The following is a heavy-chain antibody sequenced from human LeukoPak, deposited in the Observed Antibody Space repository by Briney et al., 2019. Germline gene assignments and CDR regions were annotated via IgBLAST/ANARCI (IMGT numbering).Heavy chain of an antibody. J-gene: IGHJ4*02. CDR1: GFPFHNYW. CDR2: INQDENEK. D-gene: IGHD3-10*01. CDR3: ARGLYGSGRRSLMAH. Sequence: GSLRLSCAASGFPFHNYWMTWVRQAPGKGLEWVAHINQDENEKYYLDSVKGRFTISRDNAETSLFLQMTSLRVEDTAIYYCARGLYGSGRRSLMAHWGPGTLVAVSS. V-gene: IGHV3-7*01.